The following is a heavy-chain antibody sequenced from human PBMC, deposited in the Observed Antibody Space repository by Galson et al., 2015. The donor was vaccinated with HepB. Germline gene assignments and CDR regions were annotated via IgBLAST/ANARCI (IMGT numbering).Heavy chain of an antibody. CDR3: ATSITGTTGDYYYYGMDV. CDR1: GGTFSSYA. J-gene: IGHJ6*02. D-gene: IGHD1-20*01. Sequence: SVKVSCKASGGTFSSYAISWVRQAPGQGLEWMGGIIPIFGTANYAQKFQGRVTITADESTSTAYMELSSLRSEDTAVYYCATSITGTTGDYYYYGMDVWGQGTTVTVSS. CDR2: IIPIFGTA. V-gene: IGHV1-69*13.